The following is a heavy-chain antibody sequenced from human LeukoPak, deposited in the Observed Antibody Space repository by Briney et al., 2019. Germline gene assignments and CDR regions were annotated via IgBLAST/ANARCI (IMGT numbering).Heavy chain of an antibody. CDR3: ATGFGESDAFDI. D-gene: IGHD3-10*01. CDR1: GYTLTELS. J-gene: IGHJ3*02. V-gene: IGHV1-24*01. Sequence: ASVKVSCKVSGYTLTELSMHWVRQAPGNGLEWMGGFDPEDGETIYAQKFQGRVTMTEDTSTDTAYMELSSLRSEDTAVYYCATGFGESDAFDIWGQGTMVTVSS. CDR2: FDPEDGET.